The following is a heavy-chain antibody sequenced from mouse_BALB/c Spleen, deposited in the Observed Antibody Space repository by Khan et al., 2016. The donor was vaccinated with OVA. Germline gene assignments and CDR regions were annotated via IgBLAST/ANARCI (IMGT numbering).Heavy chain of an antibody. Sequence: QVQLKESGAELVRPGASVKLSCKTSGYIFTSYWLHWVKQRSGQGLEWIARIYPGTDNTYYNEKLRDKATLTADKSSSTAYIQLSSLKSEDSAVYFCTREESLYYFAYWGQSTTLTVTS. V-gene: IGHV1-76*01. CDR3: TREESLYYFAY. D-gene: IGHD1-1*01. CDR1: GYIFTSYW. CDR2: IYPGTDNT. J-gene: IGHJ2*01.